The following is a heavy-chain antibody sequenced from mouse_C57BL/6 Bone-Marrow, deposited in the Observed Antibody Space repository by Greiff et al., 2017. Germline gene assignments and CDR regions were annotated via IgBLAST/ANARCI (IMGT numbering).Heavy chain of an antibody. Sequence: QVQLQQPGAELVKPGASVKVSCKASGYTFTSYWMHWVKQRPGQGLEWIGRIHPSDSATNYTQKFKGKATLTVDKSSSTAYMQLSSLTSEDTAVYYCAIRLAHWYFDVWGTGTTVTVSS. J-gene: IGHJ1*03. D-gene: IGHD4-1*01. V-gene: IGHV1-74*01. CDR2: IHPSDSAT. CDR3: AIRLAHWYFDV. CDR1: GYTFTSYW.